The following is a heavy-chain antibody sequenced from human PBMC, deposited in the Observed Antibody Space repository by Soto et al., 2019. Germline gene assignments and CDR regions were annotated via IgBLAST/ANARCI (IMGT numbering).Heavy chain of an antibody. CDR3: TTGSVEGF. Sequence: EVQLVDSGGGLVKPGGSLILSCEASGFSVSKAWMNWVRQAPGKGLEWVGRIKTRDEGETTNYAAPVKGRFTISRDDSKNTLYLQMNSLKTEDTAVYYCTTGSVEGFWGQGTTVTVSS. CDR2: IKTRDEGETT. D-gene: IGHD2-15*01. CDR1: GFSVSKAW. V-gene: IGHV3-15*07. J-gene: IGHJ6*02.